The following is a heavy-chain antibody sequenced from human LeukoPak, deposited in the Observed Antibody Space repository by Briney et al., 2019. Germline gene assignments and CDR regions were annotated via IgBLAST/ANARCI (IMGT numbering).Heavy chain of an antibody. CDR1: GGTFSSYA. V-gene: IGHV1-69*13. CDR3: ARGLRGLEWSMDV. Sequence: SVKVSCKAAGGTFSSYAISWVRQAPGQGLQWMGGIIPLFGTANYAQKFQGRVTITADESTSTAYMELSSLRSEDTAVYYCARGLRGLEWSMDVWGKGTTVTVSS. D-gene: IGHD3-3*01. J-gene: IGHJ6*04. CDR2: IIPLFGTA.